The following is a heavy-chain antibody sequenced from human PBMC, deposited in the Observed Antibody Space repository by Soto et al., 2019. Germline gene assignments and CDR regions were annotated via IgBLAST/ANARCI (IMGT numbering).Heavy chain of an antibody. CDR2: ISASGGTA. CDR3: AKLTYPSNSTGYYYEMVSSWIDS. D-gene: IGHD3-22*01. CDR1: GFTFSSYA. Sequence: EVQLLESGGGLIQPGGSLRLSCAASGFTFSSYAMSWVRQAPGKGLEWVSGISASGGTANLADSVEGRCTIPRDNSKSTLYVQMNSLRAEDTAVYYCAKLTYPSNSTGYYYEMVSSWIDSWGQGTLVTVSS. J-gene: IGHJ5*01. V-gene: IGHV3-23*01.